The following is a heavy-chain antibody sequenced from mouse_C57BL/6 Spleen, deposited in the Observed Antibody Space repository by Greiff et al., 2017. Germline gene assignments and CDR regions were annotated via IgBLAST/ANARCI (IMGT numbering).Heavy chain of an antibody. D-gene: IGHD3-1*01. Sequence: EVQRVESGGGLVQPGGSMKLSCVASGFTFSNYWMNWVRQSPEKGLEWVAQIRLKSDNYATHYAESVKGRFTISRDDSKSSVYLQMNNLRDEDTGIYYCTGALRVPRGYFDVWGTGTTVTVSS. CDR1: GFTFSNYW. J-gene: IGHJ1*03. CDR3: TGALRVPRGYFDV. CDR2: IRLKSDNYAT. V-gene: IGHV6-3*01.